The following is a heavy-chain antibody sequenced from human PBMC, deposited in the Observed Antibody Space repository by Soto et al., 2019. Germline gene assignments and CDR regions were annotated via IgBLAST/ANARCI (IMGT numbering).Heavy chain of an antibody. CDR2: VNPSGGHT. D-gene: IGHD2-21*02. V-gene: IGHV1-46*01. CDR1: GDTFTDYY. CDR3: ARGGHVVVVTAALDY. Sequence: QVQLVQSGAEVKKPGASVKVSCKASGDTFTDYYIHWVRQAPGQGLEWMGTVNPSGGHTTYAQHFLGRMTITRDTSTSTLDMELTSLTSQDTAVYYWARGGHVVVVTAALDYWGQGTLVTVSS. J-gene: IGHJ4*02.